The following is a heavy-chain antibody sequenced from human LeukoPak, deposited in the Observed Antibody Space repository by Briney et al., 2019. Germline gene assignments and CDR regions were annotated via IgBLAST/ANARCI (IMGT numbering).Heavy chain of an antibody. CDR3: ARRSHCTGDSCYPV. V-gene: IGHV4-39*01. D-gene: IGHD2-15*01. CDR2: IYYGGST. CDR1: GDSMSSSNHY. Sequence: SQTLSLTCTVSGDSMSSSNHYWVWIRQPPGKGLEWIGSIYYGGSTYYNPSLKSRVTISQDTSKNQFSLKVNTVTAADTAVYHCARRSHCTGDSCYPVWGQGTTVTVSS. J-gene: IGHJ6*02.